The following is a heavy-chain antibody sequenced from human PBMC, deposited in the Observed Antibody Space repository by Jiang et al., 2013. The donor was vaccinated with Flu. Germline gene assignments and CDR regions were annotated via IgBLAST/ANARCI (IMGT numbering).Heavy chain of an antibody. CDR3: ARQNRITMVRGGMDYYGMDV. Sequence: ASGYTFTGYYMHWVRQAPGQGLEWMGWINPNSGGTNYAQKFQGWVTMTRDTSMSTVYMELSSLRSEDTAVYYCARQNRITMVRGGMDYYGMDVWGQGTTVTVSS. CDR2: INPNSGGT. V-gene: IGHV1-2*04. CDR1: GYTFTGYY. J-gene: IGHJ6*02. D-gene: IGHD3-10*01.